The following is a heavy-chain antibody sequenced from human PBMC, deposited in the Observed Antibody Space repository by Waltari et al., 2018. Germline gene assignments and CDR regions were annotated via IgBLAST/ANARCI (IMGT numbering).Heavy chain of an antibody. V-gene: IGHV3-9*01. Sequence: EVQLVESGGGLVQPGRSLRLSCAASGFTFDDYAMHWVRQAPGKGLEWVSGISWNSGSIGYADSVKGRFTISRDNAKNSLYLQMNSLRAEDTALYYCASLHWYSSSWYYNRRDAFDIWGQGTMVTVSS. J-gene: IGHJ3*02. D-gene: IGHD6-13*01. CDR2: ISWNSGSI. CDR1: GFTFDDYA. CDR3: ASLHWYSSSWYYNRRDAFDI.